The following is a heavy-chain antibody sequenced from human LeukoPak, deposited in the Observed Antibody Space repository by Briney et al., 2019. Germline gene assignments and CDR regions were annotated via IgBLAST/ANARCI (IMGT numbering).Heavy chain of an antibody. D-gene: IGHD6-13*01. CDR3: ATFRNSWYVPEFDY. CDR2: ISSSSSYI. V-gene: IGHV3-21*04. CDR1: GFTFSSYS. Sequence: PGGSLRLSCAASGFTFSSYSMNWVRQAPGKGLEWVSSISSSSSYIYYADSVKGRFTISRDNAKNSLYLQMNSLRAEDTAVYYCATFRNSWYVPEFDYWGQGTLVTVSS. J-gene: IGHJ4*02.